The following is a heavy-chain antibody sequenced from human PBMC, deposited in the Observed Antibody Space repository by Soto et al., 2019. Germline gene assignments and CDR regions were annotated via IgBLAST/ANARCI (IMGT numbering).Heavy chain of an antibody. Sequence: QVQLVQSGAEVKEPGASVKVSCKASGYTFVSYGISWVRQAPGQGLEWMGWISTYNGNTDYGQKFQGRVTMTTGTSMSTVYMELRSLRSDDTAVYYCSRDAQKWLVAAFDIWGQGTMVTVSS. D-gene: IGHD6-19*01. V-gene: IGHV1-18*01. J-gene: IGHJ3*02. CDR1: GYTFVSYG. CDR2: ISTYNGNT. CDR3: SRDAQKWLVAAFDI.